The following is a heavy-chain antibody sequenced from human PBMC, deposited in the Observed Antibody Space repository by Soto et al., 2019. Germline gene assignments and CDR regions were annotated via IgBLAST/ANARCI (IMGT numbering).Heavy chain of an antibody. D-gene: IGHD6-6*01. Sequence: KSSETLSLTCSVSGGSISSDDYYWSWIRQPPGKGLEWIGYIYYSGSTSYNPSLKSRLSISIDTSKNQFSLKLNSVRAADTAVYYCARDRSNSPDYFDYWGQGALVTVSS. V-gene: IGHV4-30-4*01. J-gene: IGHJ4*02. CDR3: ARDRSNSPDYFDY. CDR1: GGSISSDDYY. CDR2: IYYSGST.